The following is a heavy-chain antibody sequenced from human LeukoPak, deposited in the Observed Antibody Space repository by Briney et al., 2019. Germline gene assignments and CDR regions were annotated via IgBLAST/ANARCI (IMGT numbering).Heavy chain of an antibody. V-gene: IGHV1-69*05. Sequence: SVKVSCKASGGAFSSYAISWVRQAPGQGLEWMGGIIPIFGTANYAQKFQGRVTITTDESTSTAYMELSSLRSEDTAVYYCARSHYGDYYFNYWGQGTLVTVSS. CDR2: IIPIFGTA. D-gene: IGHD4-17*01. J-gene: IGHJ4*02. CDR1: GGAFSSYA. CDR3: ARSHYGDYYFNY.